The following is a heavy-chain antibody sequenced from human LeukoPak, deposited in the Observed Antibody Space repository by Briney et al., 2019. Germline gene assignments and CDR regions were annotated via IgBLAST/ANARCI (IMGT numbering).Heavy chain of an antibody. D-gene: IGHD3-9*01. J-gene: IGHJ3*02. CDR1: GGSISSSSYY. Sequence: SETLSLTCTVSGGSISSSSYYWGWIRQPPGKGLEWIGSIYYSGSTYYNPSLESRVTISVDTSKNQFSLKLSSVTAADTAVYYCARERGYYDILTGYFRGYAFDIWGQGTMVTVSS. CDR2: IYYSGST. V-gene: IGHV4-39*07. CDR3: ARERGYYDILTGYFRGYAFDI.